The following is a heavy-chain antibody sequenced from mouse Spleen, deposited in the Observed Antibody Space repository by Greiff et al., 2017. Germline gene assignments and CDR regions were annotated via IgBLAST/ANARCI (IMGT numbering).Heavy chain of an antibody. CDR2: IYPGSGNT. CDR1: GYAFTNYW. Sequence: QVQLKQSGAELVRPGTSVKISCKASGYAFTNYWLGWVKQRPGHGLEWIGDIYPGSGNTYYNEKFKGKATLTADKSSSTAYMQLSSLTSEDSAVYFCARGQSTMITTAFAYWGQGTLVTVSA. D-gene: IGHD2-4*01. J-gene: IGHJ3*01. CDR3: ARGQSTMITTAFAY. V-gene: IGHV1-63*01.